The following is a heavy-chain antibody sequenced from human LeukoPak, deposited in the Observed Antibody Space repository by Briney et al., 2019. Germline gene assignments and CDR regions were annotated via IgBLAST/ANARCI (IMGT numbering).Heavy chain of an antibody. J-gene: IGHJ4*02. CDR1: GFTFSCYS. Sequence: GGSLRLSCAASGFTFSCYSMNWVRQAPGKGLEWVSSISSSSSYIYYADSVKGRFTISRDNAKNSLFLQMNSLRAEDTAVYYCAGNYDFWSGPPGIDYWGQGTLVTVSS. D-gene: IGHD3-3*01. CDR2: ISSSSSYI. CDR3: AGNYDFWSGPPGIDY. V-gene: IGHV3-21*01.